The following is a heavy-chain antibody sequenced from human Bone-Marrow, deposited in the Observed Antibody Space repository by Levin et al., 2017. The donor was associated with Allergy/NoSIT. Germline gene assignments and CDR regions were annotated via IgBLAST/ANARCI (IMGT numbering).Heavy chain of an antibody. Sequence: GESLKISCAASGFIFSTFAMSWVRQAPGKGLEWVSAISGSGSTTYYADSVKGRFTISRDNSKNTLYLQMNSLRGEDTAVYYCAREGSWSSTWLGNYYFDYWGQGTLVTVSS. D-gene: IGHD6-13*01. CDR3: AREGSWSSTWLGNYYFDY. J-gene: IGHJ4*02. CDR1: GFIFSTFA. CDR2: ISGSGSTT. V-gene: IGHV3-23*01.